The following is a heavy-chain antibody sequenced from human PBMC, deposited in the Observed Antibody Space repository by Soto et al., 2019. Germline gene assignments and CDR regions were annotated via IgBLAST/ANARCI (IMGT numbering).Heavy chain of an antibody. CDR2: IIPIFGTA. D-gene: IGHD6-19*01. Sequence: SVNGSCKASGGTFSSYAISWVRQAPGQGLEWMGGIIPIFGTANYAQKFQGRVSMTRDTSTTTVYMELSSLRSEDTAIYYCARDGVPIAGRSGYFDYWGPGTQVTVSS. CDR1: GGTFSSYA. V-gene: IGHV1-69*05. CDR3: ARDGVPIAGRSGYFDY. J-gene: IGHJ4*02.